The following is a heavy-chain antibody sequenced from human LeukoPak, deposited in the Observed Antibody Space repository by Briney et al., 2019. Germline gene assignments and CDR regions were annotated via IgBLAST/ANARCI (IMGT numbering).Heavy chain of an antibody. CDR1: GFTFSSYG. V-gene: IGHV3-30*02. D-gene: IGHD1-20*01. CDR2: IRYDGSNK. J-gene: IGHJ6*03. Sequence: GGSLRLSCAASGFTFSSYGMHWVRQAPGEGLEWVAFIRYDGSNKYYADSVKGRFTISRDNSKNTLYLQMNSLRAEDTAVYYCAKDEGITGSTIYYYYMDVWGKGTTVTVSS. CDR3: AKDEGITGSTIYYYYMDV.